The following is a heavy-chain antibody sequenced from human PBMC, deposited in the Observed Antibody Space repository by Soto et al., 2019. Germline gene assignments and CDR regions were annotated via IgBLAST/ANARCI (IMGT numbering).Heavy chain of an antibody. CDR2: LNPYTGAT. J-gene: IGHJ1*01. CDR1: GYPFNDNH. V-gene: IGHV1-2*04. Sequence: QVHLVQSGAEVKRPGASVKVSCKASGYPFNDNHIHWIRQAPGQGLEWVGWLNPYTGATKYASKFQGWVTLTRDTSITTSYMELNGLKSDDTAIYYCATARRGTVSLRADWGQGTLVTVSS. CDR3: ATARRGTVSLRAD. D-gene: IGHD4-4*01.